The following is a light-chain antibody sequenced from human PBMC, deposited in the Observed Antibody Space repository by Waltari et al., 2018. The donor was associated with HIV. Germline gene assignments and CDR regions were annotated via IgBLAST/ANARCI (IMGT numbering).Light chain of an antibody. J-gene: IGLJ1*01. Sequence: QPALTQPPSVSGSPGQSATISCTGTSSDVGGYNRVTWYQQPPGAVPEVIIYAVSNPPSGSPDRVSGAKSGNTASVTISGLQAEDEADDYCNSFTGSTTYGYGNGAKVTVL. CDR1: SSDVGGYNR. CDR3: NSFTGSTTYG. V-gene: IGLV2-18*02. CDR2: AVS.